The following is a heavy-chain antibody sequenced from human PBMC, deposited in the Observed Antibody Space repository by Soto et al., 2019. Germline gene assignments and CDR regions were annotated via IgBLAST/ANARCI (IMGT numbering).Heavy chain of an antibody. CDR3: ARKFVGDGGNNYYYYGMDV. CDR2: IYYSGST. J-gene: IGHJ6*02. Sequence: SETLSLTCTVSGGSVSSGSYYWSWIRQPPGKGLEWIGYIYYSGSTNYNPSLKSRVTISVDTSKNQFSLKLSSVTAADTAVYYCARKFVGDGGNNYYYYGMDVWGQGTKVTVSS. D-gene: IGHD2-15*01. V-gene: IGHV4-61*01. CDR1: GGSVSSGSYY.